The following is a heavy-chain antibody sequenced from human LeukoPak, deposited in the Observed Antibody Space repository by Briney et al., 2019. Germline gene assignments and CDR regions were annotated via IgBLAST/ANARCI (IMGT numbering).Heavy chain of an antibody. V-gene: IGHV3-30*03. CDR2: ISYDGSNK. Sequence: GGSLRLSCAASGFTFSSYGMHWVRQAPGKGLEWVAVISYDGSNKYYADSVKGRFTISRDNSKNTLYLQMNSLRAEDTAVYYCARDDSSGYYPGDFDYWGQGTLVTVSS. D-gene: IGHD3-22*01. CDR3: ARDDSSGYYPGDFDY. J-gene: IGHJ4*02. CDR1: GFTFSSYG.